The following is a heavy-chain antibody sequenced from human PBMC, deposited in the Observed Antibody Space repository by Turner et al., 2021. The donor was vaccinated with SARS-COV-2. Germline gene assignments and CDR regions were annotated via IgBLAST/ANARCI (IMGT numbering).Heavy chain of an antibody. J-gene: IGHJ4*02. CDR3: TDDSSGYYGEGWDY. D-gene: IGHD3-22*01. V-gene: IGHV3-49*03. Sequence: EEQLVVSGGGLVQPGRSLLLSCTAFGFTFGDYAMSWFRQAPGKGLEWVGFIRSKAYGGTTEYAASVKGRFTISWHDSKSIAYLQMNSLKTEDTAVYYCTDDSSGYYGEGWDYCGQGTLVTVSS. CDR1: GFTFGDYA. CDR2: IRSKAYGGTT.